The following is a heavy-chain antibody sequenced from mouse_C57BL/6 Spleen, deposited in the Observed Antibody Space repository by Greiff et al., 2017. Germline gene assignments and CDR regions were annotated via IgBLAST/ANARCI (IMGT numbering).Heavy chain of an antibody. J-gene: IGHJ1*03. CDR3: ARTDYCGSPNWYFDV. D-gene: IGHD1-1*01. Sequence: QVQLQQSGPELVKPGASVKISCKASGYAFSSSWMNWVKQRPGKGLEWIGRIYPGDGDTTYNGKFKGKATLTADKSSSTAYMQLSSLTSEDSAVYFGARTDYCGSPNWYFDVWGTGTTVTVSS. CDR2: IYPGDGDT. CDR1: GYAFSSSW. V-gene: IGHV1-82*01.